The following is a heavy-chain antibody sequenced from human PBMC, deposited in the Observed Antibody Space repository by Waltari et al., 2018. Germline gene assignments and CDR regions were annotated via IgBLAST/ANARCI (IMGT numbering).Heavy chain of an antibody. V-gene: IGHV4-59*01. J-gene: IGHJ4*02. CDR1: CDSLHNYY. Sequence: VQLQDSGPGLVSALETLSRTCAVSCDSLHNYYCNGIRQPPGKELAWIGYIAYNGRTNYNPSLKSRVTISVDTSMTQLSLKLTAVTAADTAVYYCGRSYDFWSGYPLDYWGPGSLVTVSS. CDR2: IAYNGRT. D-gene: IGHD3-3*01. CDR3: GRSYDFWSGYPLDY.